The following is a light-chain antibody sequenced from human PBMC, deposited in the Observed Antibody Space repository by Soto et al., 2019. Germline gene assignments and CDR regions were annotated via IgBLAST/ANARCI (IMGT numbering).Light chain of an antibody. V-gene: IGKV3-11*01. Sequence: IVMTQSPGTLSVSPGERATLFCRASQSVRSSLAWYQQKAGQSPRLFIYADSNRATGIPARFSGSGSGTVFTLTISRLEPEDFAVYYCQQRSSWTTITFGQGTRLEI. CDR2: ADS. J-gene: IGKJ5*01. CDR3: QQRSSWTTIT. CDR1: QSVRSS.